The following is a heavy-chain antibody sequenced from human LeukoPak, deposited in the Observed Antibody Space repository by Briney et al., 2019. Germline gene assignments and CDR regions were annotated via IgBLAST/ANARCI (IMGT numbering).Heavy chain of an antibody. CDR3: AKGAGNTMIVVVTTAAFDP. Sequence: GGSLRLSCAASGFTFSSYAMSWVRQAPGEGLEWVSAISGSGGSTYYADSVKGRFTISRDNSKNTLYLQMNSLRAEDTAVYYCAKGAGNTMIVVVTTAAFDPWGQGTLVTVSS. CDR2: ISGSGGST. D-gene: IGHD3-22*01. J-gene: IGHJ5*02. V-gene: IGHV3-23*01. CDR1: GFTFSSYA.